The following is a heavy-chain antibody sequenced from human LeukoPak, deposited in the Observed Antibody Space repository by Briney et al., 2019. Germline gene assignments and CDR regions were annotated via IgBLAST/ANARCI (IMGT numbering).Heavy chain of an antibody. CDR2: ITSSGSTT. CDR3: AKGRYGGFDY. Sequence: PGGSLRLSCAASGFTFSSYEMNWVRQAPGKGLEWVSCITSSGSTTYYADSVKGRLTISRDNAKNSLYLQMNSLRAEDTAVYYCAKGRYGGFDYWGQGTLVTVSS. D-gene: IGHD3-10*01. V-gene: IGHV3-48*03. J-gene: IGHJ4*02. CDR1: GFTFSSYE.